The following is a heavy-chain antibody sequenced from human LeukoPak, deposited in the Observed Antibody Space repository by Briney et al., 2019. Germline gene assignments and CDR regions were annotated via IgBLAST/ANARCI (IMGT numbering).Heavy chain of an antibody. D-gene: IGHD3-10*01. CDR3: ARAGPYYYGSGSLGY. V-gene: IGHV1-3*04. Sequence: ASVKESCKASGYTFTSYAMHWLRQPPGRRLEGMGWINTVSGNKKNSHKFQDRVTLTRDTSASTDYMELSSLRFEDRAVYYCARAGPYYYGSGSLGYWGQGPLVTVSS. J-gene: IGHJ4*02. CDR2: INTVSGNK. CDR1: GYTFTSYA.